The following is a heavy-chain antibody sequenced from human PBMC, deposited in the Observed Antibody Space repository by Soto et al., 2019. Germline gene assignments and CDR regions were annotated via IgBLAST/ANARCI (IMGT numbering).Heavy chain of an antibody. CDR1: GGSISSGYCS. Sequence: PSETLSLTCDVSGGSISSGYCSWYWIWQPPGKGLEYIGYIYYGGSTYYNPSLQSRVTMSVDRSRNQFSLKLNSVTAADTAVYYCARVRREYDNSGPVDYWGQGTLVT. CDR3: ARVRREYDNSGPVDY. J-gene: IGHJ4*02. D-gene: IGHD3-22*01. CDR2: IYYGGST. V-gene: IGHV4-30-2*01.